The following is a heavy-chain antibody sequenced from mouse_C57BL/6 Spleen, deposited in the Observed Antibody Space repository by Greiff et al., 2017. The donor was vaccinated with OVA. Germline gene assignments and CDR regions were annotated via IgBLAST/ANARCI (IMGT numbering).Heavy chain of an antibody. CDR2: IYPGDGDT. D-gene: IGHD2-10*02. Sequence: VMLVESGPELVKPGASVKISCKASGYAFSSSWMNWVKQRPGKGLEWIGRIYPGDGDTNYNGKFKGKATLTADKSSSTAYMQLSSLTSEDSAVYFCAKAEYGNLFAYWGQGTLVTVSA. J-gene: IGHJ3*01. V-gene: IGHV1-82*01. CDR3: AKAEYGNLFAY. CDR1: GYAFSSSW.